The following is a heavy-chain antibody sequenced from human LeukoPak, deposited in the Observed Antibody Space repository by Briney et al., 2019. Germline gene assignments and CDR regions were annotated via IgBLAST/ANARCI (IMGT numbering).Heavy chain of an antibody. CDR1: GGSISSYY. D-gene: IGHD6-13*01. CDR2: IYYSGST. J-gene: IGHJ4*02. V-gene: IGHV4-59*08. CDR3: ARVSIAAAGTGVDY. Sequence: KPSETLSLTCTVSGGSISSYYWSWIRQPPGKGLEWIGYIYYSGSTNYNPSLKSRVTISVDTSKNQFSLKLSSVTAADTAVYYCARVSIAAAGTGVDYWGQGTLVTVSS.